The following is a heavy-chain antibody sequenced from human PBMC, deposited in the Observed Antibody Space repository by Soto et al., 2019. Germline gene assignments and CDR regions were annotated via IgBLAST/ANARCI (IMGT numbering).Heavy chain of an antibody. V-gene: IGHV6-1*01. CDR3: ARFYPRSVAIDY. Sequence: SQTLSLTCAISGDTVSSNSSTWYWIRQSPSRGLEWLGRTYYRSKWYNDYALSVKSRITINPDTSKNQFSLQLNSVTPEGTAVYYCARFYPRSVAIDYWGQGTLVTASS. CDR1: GDTVSSNSST. CDR2: TYYRSKWYN. J-gene: IGHJ4*02.